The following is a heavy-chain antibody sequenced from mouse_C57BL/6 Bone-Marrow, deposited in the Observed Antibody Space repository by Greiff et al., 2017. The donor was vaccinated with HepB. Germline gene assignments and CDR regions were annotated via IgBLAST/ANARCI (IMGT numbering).Heavy chain of an antibody. V-gene: IGHV5-15*01. CDR1: GFTFSDYG. CDR2: ISNLAYSI. J-gene: IGHJ1*01. CDR3: ARGSAWYFDV. Sequence: EVQGVESGGGLVQPGGSLKLSCAASGFTFSDYGMAWVRQAPRKGPEWVAFISNLAYSIYYADTVTGRFTISRENAKNTLYLEMSSLRAEDTAMYYCARGSAWYFDVWGAGTTVTVSS.